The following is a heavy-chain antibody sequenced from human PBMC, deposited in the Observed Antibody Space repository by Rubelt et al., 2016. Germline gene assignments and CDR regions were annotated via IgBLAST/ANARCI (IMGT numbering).Heavy chain of an antibody. CDR2: INHSGST. CDR1: GGSFSGYY. CDR3: AGQTRGSDGY. Sequence: QVQLQQWGAGLLKPSETLSLTCAVYGGSFSGYYWSWIRQPPGKGLEWIGEINHSGSTNYNPSLKSRVTISVDTSKNQFSLKLSSVTAADTAVYYCAGQTRGSDGYWGQGTLVTVSS. J-gene: IGHJ4*02. V-gene: IGHV4-34*01.